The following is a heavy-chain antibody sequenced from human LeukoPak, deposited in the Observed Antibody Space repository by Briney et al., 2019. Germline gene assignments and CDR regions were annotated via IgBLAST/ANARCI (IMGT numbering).Heavy chain of an antibody. CDR1: GDSISTTTYF. Sequence: PSETLSLTCTVSGDSISTTTYFWGWIRQSPGKGLEWIGNIYFNGNTYYNPSLSSRVTISVDTSKNQFSLNLSSVTAADTAVYYCARGRGWETSSSGEDYWGQGTLVTVSS. J-gene: IGHJ4*02. D-gene: IGHD6-6*01. CDR3: ARGRGWETSSSGEDY. CDR2: IYFNGNT. V-gene: IGHV4-39*07.